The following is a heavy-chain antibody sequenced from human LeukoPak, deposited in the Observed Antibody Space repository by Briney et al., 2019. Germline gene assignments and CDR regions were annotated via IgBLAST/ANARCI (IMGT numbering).Heavy chain of an antibody. CDR1: GFTFSSYA. Sequence: PGGSLRLSCAASGFTFSSYAMSWVRQAPGKGLEWVSAISGSGGSTYYADSVKGRFTISRDNSKNTLYLQMNSLRAEDTAVYYCARGQVVYDAFDIWGQGTMVTVSS. D-gene: IGHD3-22*01. CDR3: ARGQVVYDAFDI. V-gene: IGHV3-23*01. CDR2: ISGSGGST. J-gene: IGHJ3*02.